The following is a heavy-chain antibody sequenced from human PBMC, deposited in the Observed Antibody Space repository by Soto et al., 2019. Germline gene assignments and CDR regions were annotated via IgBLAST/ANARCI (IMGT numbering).Heavy chain of an antibody. CDR3: ARFIDCSGGSCYSGAFDI. Sequence: SETLSLTCTVSGGSISSYYWSWIRQPPGKGLGWIGYIYYSGSTDYNPSLKSRVTISIDTSKNQSSLKLSSVTAADTAVYYCARFIDCSGGSCYSGAFDIWGQGTMVTVSS. D-gene: IGHD2-15*01. V-gene: IGHV4-59*01. CDR1: GGSISSYY. J-gene: IGHJ3*02. CDR2: IYYSGST.